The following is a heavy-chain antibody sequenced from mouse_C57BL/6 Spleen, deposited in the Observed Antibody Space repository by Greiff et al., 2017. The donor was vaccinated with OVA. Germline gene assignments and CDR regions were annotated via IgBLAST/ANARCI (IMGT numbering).Heavy chain of an antibody. CDR1: GYSFTGYY. J-gene: IGHJ3*01. CDR2: INPSTGGT. D-gene: IGHD2-5*01. Sequence: VQLQQSGPELVKPGASVKISCKASGYSFTGYYMNWVKQSPEKSLEWIGEINPSTGGTTYNQKFKAKATLTVDKSSSTAYMQLKSLTSEDSAVYYCAREDSNSSWFAYWGQGTLVTVSA. V-gene: IGHV1-42*01. CDR3: AREDSNSSWFAY.